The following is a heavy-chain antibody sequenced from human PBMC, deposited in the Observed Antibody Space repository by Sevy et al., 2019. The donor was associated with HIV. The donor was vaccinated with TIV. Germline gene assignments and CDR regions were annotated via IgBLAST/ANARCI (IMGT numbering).Heavy chain of an antibody. J-gene: IGHJ6*02. V-gene: IGHV3-9*01. CDR1: GFTFDDYA. D-gene: IGHD2-2*01. Sequence: GGSLRLSCAASGFTFDDYAMHWVRQAPGKGLEWVSGISWNSGSIGYADSVKGRFTISRDKAKNSLYLQMNRLRAEDTALYYCAKDILQGYCSSTSCPTRGMDVWGQGTTVTVSS. CDR2: ISWNSGSI. CDR3: AKDILQGYCSSTSCPTRGMDV.